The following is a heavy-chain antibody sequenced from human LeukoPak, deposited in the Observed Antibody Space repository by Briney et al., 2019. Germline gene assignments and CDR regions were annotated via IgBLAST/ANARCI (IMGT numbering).Heavy chain of an antibody. CDR1: GYTLTELS. Sequence: ASVKVSCKVSGYTLTELSMHWVRQALGKGLEWMGGFDPGDGETIYAQKFQGRVTMTEDTSTDTAYMELSSLRSEDTAVYYCATSSAYDYDAFDIWGQGTMVTVSS. D-gene: IGHD4-11*01. V-gene: IGHV1-24*01. CDR3: ATSSAYDYDAFDI. J-gene: IGHJ3*02. CDR2: FDPGDGET.